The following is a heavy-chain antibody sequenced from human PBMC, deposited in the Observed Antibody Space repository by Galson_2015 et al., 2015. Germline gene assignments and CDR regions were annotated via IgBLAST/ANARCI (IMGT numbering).Heavy chain of an antibody. D-gene: IGHD1-14*01. CDR3: ARAPGSGYVVDV. CDR2: TYYMSKWYN. V-gene: IGHV6-1*01. CDR1: WDSVSSNSAA. Sequence: CAISWDSVSSNSAAWNWIRQSPSGGVEWLGRTYYMSKWYNDYAESVKIRITINTDTYKNQFSLQLNSVTPEDADVYYCARAPGSGYVVDVWGQGTAVTVSS. J-gene: IGHJ6*02.